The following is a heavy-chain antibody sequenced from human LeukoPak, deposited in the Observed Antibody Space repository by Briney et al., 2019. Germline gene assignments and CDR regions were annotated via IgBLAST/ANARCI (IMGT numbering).Heavy chain of an antibody. V-gene: IGHV1-69*13. J-gene: IGHJ4*02. CDR2: IIPIFGTA. CDR3: AREKGDTAMDAIMLPDY. D-gene: IGHD5-18*01. CDR1: GGTFSSYA. Sequence: SVKVSCKASGGTFSSYAISWVRQAPGQGLEWMGGIIPIFGTANYAQKFQGRVTITADESTSTAYMELSSLRAEDTAVYYCAREKGDTAMDAIMLPDYWGQGTLVTVSS.